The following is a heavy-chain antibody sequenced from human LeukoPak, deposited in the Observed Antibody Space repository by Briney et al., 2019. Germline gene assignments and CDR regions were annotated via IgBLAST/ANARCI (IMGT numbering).Heavy chain of an antibody. J-gene: IGHJ4*02. V-gene: IGHV3-23*01. Sequence: GGSLRLSCAASGFTFSSHAMSWVRQAPGKGLEWVSLISSSGVSTYYADSVKGRVTISRDNANNTLTLQMNNLRADDTGVYYCASRPDWALGPLDFWGQGTLVTVSS. D-gene: IGHD3-9*01. CDR2: ISSSGVST. CDR3: ASRPDWALGPLDF. CDR1: GFTFSSHA.